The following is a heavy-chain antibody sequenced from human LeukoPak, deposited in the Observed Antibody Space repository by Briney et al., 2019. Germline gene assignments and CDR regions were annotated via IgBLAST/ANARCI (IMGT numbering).Heavy chain of an antibody. CDR2: VSGSGDNT. V-gene: IGHV3-23*01. J-gene: IGHJ4*02. Sequence: GGSLRLSCVASGFTFSTYAMNWVRQAPGKGLEWVSGVSGSGDNTYYADSVKGRFTISRDNSSNTLYLQMDSLRAEDTAVYYCAKDQLGTGHTWDHWGQGTLVTVSS. CDR3: AKDQLGTGHTWDH. D-gene: IGHD6-6*01. CDR1: GFTFSTYA.